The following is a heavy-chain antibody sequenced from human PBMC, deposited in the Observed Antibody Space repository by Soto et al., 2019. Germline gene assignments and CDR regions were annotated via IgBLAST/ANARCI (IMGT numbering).Heavy chain of an antibody. J-gene: IGHJ5*02. D-gene: IGHD6-13*01. CDR2: INPSGGST. CDR1: GYTFTSYY. V-gene: IGHV1-46*01. Sequence: ASVKVSCKASGYTFTSYYMHWVRQAPGQGLEWMGIINPSGGSTSYAQKFQGRVTMTRDTSTSTVYMELSSLRSEDTAVYYCARGVSAYSSTGFGFDPWGQGTLVTVSS. CDR3: ARGVSAYSSTGFGFDP.